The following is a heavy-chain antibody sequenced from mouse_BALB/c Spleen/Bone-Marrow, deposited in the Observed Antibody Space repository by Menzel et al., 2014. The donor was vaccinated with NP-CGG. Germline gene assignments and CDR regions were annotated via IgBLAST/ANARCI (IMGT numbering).Heavy chain of an antibody. D-gene: IGHD2-1*01. J-gene: IGHJ1*01. V-gene: IGHV5-17*02. CDR2: ISSGSSTI. CDR3: ARYYGNYSGYFDV. Sequence: EVKLMESGGGLVQPRGSRKLSCAASGFTFSSFGMHWVRQAPEKGLEWVAYISSGSSTIYYADTVKGRFTISRDNPKNTLFLQMTSLRSEDTAMYYCARYYGNYSGYFDVWGAGTTVTVSS. CDR1: GFTFSSFG.